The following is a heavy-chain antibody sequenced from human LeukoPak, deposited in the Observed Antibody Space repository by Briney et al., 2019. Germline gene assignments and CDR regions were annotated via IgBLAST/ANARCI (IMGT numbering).Heavy chain of an antibody. CDR3: ARLRITIFGVVIHPFDY. Sequence: PSETLSLTCTVSGGSISGYYWSWIRQPPGKGLEWIGEINHSGSTNYNPSLKSRVTISVDTSKNQFSLKLSSVTAADTAVYYCARLRITIFGVVIHPFDYWGQGTLVTVSS. D-gene: IGHD3-3*01. CDR1: GGSISGYY. CDR2: INHSGST. J-gene: IGHJ4*02. V-gene: IGHV4-34*01.